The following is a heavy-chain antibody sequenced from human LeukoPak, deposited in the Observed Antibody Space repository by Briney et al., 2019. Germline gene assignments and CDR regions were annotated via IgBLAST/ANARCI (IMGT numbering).Heavy chain of an antibody. J-gene: IGHJ5*02. CDR2: INPNTGGT. V-gene: IGHV1-2*02. D-gene: IGHD2-15*01. Sequence: EASVKVSCKASGYTFTAYYIHWVRRAPGQVLEWMGWINPNTGGTNYKQKFQGRVTMTRDTSISTAYMELSRLRSDDTAVYYCARVAVAPIDWFDLWGQGTLVTVSS. CDR3: ARVAVAPIDWFDL. CDR1: GYTFTAYY.